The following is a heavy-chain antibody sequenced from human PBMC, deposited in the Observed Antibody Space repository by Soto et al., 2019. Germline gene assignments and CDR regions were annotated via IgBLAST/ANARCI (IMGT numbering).Heavy chain of an antibody. D-gene: IGHD3-16*02. CDR2: ISWNSGSI. CDR3: AKEGGVIVNGLRLLYHYGYYYYGMDV. V-gene: IGHV3-9*01. J-gene: IGHJ6*02. CDR1: GFTFDDYA. Sequence: EVQLVESGGGLVQPGRSLRLSCAASGFTFDDYAMHWVRQAPGKGLEWVSGISWNSGSIGYADSVKGRFTISRDNAKNSLYLQMNSLRAEDTALYYCAKEGGVIVNGLRLLYHYGYYYYGMDVWGQGTTVTVSS.